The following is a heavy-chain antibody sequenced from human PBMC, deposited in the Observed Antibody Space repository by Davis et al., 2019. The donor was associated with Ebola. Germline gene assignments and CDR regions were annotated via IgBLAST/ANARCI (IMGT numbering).Heavy chain of an antibody. Sequence: AASVQVSCKASGGTFISYAISWVRHAPGQGLEWMGGIIPIFGTATYAQKFQGRVTITADESTSTAYMELSSLRSEDTAVYYCASPVFSELPRSYYYYGMGVWGQGTTVTVSS. CDR1: GGTFISYA. CDR2: IIPIFGTA. J-gene: IGHJ6*02. CDR3: ASPVFSELPRSYYYYGMGV. D-gene: IGHD1-26*01. V-gene: IGHV1-69*13.